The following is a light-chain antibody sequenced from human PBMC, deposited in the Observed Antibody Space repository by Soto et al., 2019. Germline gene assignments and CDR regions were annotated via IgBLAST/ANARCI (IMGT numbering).Light chain of an antibody. V-gene: IGKV3-11*01. CDR3: QQRSNWIT. Sequence: EIVLTQSPATLSLSPGERATLSCRASQSFSSYLAWYQQKPGQAPRLLIYDASNRATGIPARFSGSGSGTDFTLTISSLEPEDSALYYCQQRSNWITFGQGTRLEIK. J-gene: IGKJ5*01. CDR2: DAS. CDR1: QSFSSY.